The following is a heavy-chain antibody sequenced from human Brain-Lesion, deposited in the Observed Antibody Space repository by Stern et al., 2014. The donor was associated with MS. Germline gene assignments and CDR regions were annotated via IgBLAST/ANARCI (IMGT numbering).Heavy chain of an antibody. D-gene: IGHD3-3*01. V-gene: IGHV1-2*02. CDR3: ARDQRGITIFGVVTDYYYLGMDV. J-gene: IGHJ6*02. CDR2: IHPNNGCT. Sequence: VQLVESGAEVKKPGASVKVSCKTSGYIFTGYYIHWVRQAPGQGLEWMVWIHPNNGCTKYAQKFQGRGTMSRDTSISTAYVELSSLTSDDTAVYYCARDQRGITIFGVVTDYYYLGMDVWGQGTTVTVSS. CDR1: GYIFTGYY.